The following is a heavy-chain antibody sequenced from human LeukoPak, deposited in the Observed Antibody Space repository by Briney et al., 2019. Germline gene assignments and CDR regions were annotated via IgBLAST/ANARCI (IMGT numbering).Heavy chain of an antibody. CDR1: GASISSYY. V-gene: IGHV4-59*08. Sequence: SETLSLTCTVSGASISSYYWGWIRQPPGKGLEWIGFIYYTGSTNYNPSLKSRVTISVDTSKNQFSLKLSSVTAADTAVYYCARHFNWGSWYFDYWGQGTLVTVSS. D-gene: IGHD7-27*01. CDR3: ARHFNWGSWYFDY. CDR2: IYYTGST. J-gene: IGHJ4*02.